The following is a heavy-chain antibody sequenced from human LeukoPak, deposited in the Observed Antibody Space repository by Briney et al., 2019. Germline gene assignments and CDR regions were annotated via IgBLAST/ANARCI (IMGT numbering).Heavy chain of an antibody. D-gene: IGHD3-10*01. V-gene: IGHV5-51*01. CDR2: IYPADSVT. Sequence: PGESLQISCQGSGSSFTRHWIGWVRRLPGKGLEWMGLIYPADSVTRYSPSFQGQVTISADKSLSTASLQWSSLKASDTAIYYCVRGMTYYGLGSYYNAYDAFDTWGQGTMVTVS. J-gene: IGHJ3*02. CDR1: GSSFTRHW. CDR3: VRGMTYYGLGSYYNAYDAFDT.